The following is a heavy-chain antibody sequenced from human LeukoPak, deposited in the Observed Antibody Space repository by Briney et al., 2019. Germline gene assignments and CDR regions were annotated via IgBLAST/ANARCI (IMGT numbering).Heavy chain of an antibody. J-gene: IGHJ5*02. V-gene: IGHV4-34*01. Sequence: SETLSLTCAVSGGSFSGYYWNWIRKPPGKGLELIGEINHSGSTNYNPSLKSRVTISVDTSKNQFSLKLSSVTAADTAVYYCARLLVVTAIKNWFDPWGQGTLVTVSS. CDR3: ARLLVVTAIKNWFDP. D-gene: IGHD2-21*02. CDR2: INHSGST. CDR1: GGSFSGYY.